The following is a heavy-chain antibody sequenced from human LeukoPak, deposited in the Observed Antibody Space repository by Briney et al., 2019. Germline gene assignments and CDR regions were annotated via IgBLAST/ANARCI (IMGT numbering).Heavy chain of an antibody. Sequence: GRSLRLSCAASGFTFSSYGMHRVRQAPGKGLEWVAVIWYDGSNKYYADSVKGRFTISRDNSKNTLYLQMNSLRAEDTAVYYCARDGVPIVVVTAPFGWFDPWGQGTLVTVSS. CDR2: IWYDGSNK. CDR3: ARDGVPIVVVTAPFGWFDP. J-gene: IGHJ5*02. V-gene: IGHV3-33*01. D-gene: IGHD2-21*02. CDR1: GFTFSSYG.